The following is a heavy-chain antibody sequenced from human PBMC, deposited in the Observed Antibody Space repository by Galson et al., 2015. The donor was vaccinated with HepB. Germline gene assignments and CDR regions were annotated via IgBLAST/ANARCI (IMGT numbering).Heavy chain of an antibody. CDR1: GFTFTSSA. Sequence: VKVSCKASGFTFTSSAMQWVRQARGQRLEWIGWIVVGSGNTNYAQKFQERVTITRDMSTSTAYMELSSLRSEDTAVYYCAVAGIAAAGASFDYWGQGTLVTVSS. J-gene: IGHJ4*02. V-gene: IGHV1-58*02. CDR2: IVVGSGNT. D-gene: IGHD6-13*01. CDR3: AVAGIAAAGASFDY.